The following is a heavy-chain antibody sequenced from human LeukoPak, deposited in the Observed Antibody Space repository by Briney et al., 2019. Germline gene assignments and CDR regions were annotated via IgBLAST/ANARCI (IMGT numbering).Heavy chain of an antibody. CDR1: GFTFSSYA. CDR3: ARDPRSGYFDY. D-gene: IGHD1-26*01. J-gene: IGHJ4*02. CDR2: ISSNGGST. V-gene: IGHV3-64*01. Sequence: GGSLRLSCAASGFTFSSYAMHWVRQAPGKGLEYVSAISSNGGSTYYANSVKGRFTISRDNSKNTLYLQMNSLRAEDTAVYYCARDPRSGYFDYWGQGTLVTVSS.